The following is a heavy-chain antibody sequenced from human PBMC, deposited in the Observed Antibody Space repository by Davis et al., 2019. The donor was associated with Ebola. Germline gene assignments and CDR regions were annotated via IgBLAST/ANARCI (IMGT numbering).Heavy chain of an antibody. CDR3: ARGSAMGVAAAEN. CDR2: ISPYNGHT. D-gene: IGHD6-13*01. J-gene: IGHJ4*02. CDR1: GYSFASYS. Sequence: AASVKVSCKASGYSFASYSVTWVRRAPGQGLEWIGWISPYNGHTSYAQKFQGRLTMTIETSTSTAHMELRSLRSDDTAVYYCARGSAMGVAAAENWGQGTLVTVSS. V-gene: IGHV1-18*01.